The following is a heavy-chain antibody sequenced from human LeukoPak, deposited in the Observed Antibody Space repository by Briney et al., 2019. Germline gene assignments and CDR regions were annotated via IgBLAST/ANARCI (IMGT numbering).Heavy chain of an antibody. CDR2: IYTSGST. J-gene: IGHJ5*02. CDR3: ARDTGVAGWNYNWFDP. V-gene: IGHV4-4*07. Sequence: PSDTLSLTCTVSGGSISSYYWSWIRQPGGKGLEWIGRIYTSGSTNYNPSLKSRVTMSVDTSKNQFSLKLSSVTAADTAVYYCARDTGVAGWNYNWFDPWGQGTLVTVSS. CDR1: GGSISSYY. D-gene: IGHD6-19*01.